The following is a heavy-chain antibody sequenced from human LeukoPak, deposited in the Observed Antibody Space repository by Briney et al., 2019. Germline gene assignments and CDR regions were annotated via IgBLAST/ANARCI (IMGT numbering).Heavy chain of an antibody. CDR3: ARNLPNSGYFSD. J-gene: IGHJ4*02. V-gene: IGHV1-18*01. Sequence: ASVKVSCKASGYTFTSYGISWVRQAPGQGLEWMGWISAYNGNTNYAQKFQGRLTMTRDTSISTAYMELSGLRSEDTAVCYCARNLPNSGYFSDWGQGTLVTVSS. CDR1: GYTFTSYG. D-gene: IGHD3-22*01. CDR2: ISAYNGNT.